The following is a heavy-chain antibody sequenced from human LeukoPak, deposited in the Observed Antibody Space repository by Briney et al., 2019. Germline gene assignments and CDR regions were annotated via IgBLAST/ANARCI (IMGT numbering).Heavy chain of an antibody. D-gene: IGHD6-19*01. Sequence: PGRCLRLSCAASGFTFSSYAMHWVRQAPGKGLEWVAVISYDGSNKYYADSVKGRFTISRDNSKNTLYLQMNSLRAEDTAVYYCARDGWSGTYFDYWGQGTLVTVSS. V-gene: IGHV3-30-3*01. CDR3: ARDGWSGTYFDY. J-gene: IGHJ4*02. CDR2: ISYDGSNK. CDR1: GFTFSSYA.